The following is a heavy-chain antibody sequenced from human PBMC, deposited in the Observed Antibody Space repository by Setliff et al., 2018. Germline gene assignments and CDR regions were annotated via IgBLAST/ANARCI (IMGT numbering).Heavy chain of an antibody. V-gene: IGHV4-4*08. Sequence: KSSETLSLTCTVSGGSISSYYWSWIRQPPGKGLEWIGYIYTSGSTNYNPSLKSRVTISVDTSKNQFSLKLSSVTAADTAVYYCARDPASPAAAGGWFDPWGQGTLVTVSS. CDR2: IYTSGST. CDR3: ARDPASPAAAGGWFDP. D-gene: IGHD6-13*01. J-gene: IGHJ5*02. CDR1: GGSISSYY.